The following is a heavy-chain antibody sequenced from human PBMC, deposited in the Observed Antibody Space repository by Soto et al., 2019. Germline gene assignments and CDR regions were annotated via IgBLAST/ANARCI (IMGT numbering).Heavy chain of an antibody. Sequence: EVQLLESGGGLVQPGGSLRLSCAASGFTFSSYAMSWVRQAPGKGLEWVSAISGSGGSTYYADSVKGRFTISRDNSKNTLYLQMNSLRAEDTAVYYCAKAGDIVVVPAADDAFDIWGQGTMVTVSS. J-gene: IGHJ3*02. CDR3: AKAGDIVVVPAADDAFDI. V-gene: IGHV3-23*01. D-gene: IGHD2-2*01. CDR1: GFTFSSYA. CDR2: ISGSGGST.